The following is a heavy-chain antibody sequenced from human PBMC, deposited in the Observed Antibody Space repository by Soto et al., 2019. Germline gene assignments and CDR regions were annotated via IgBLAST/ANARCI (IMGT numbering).Heavy chain of an antibody. V-gene: IGHV3-30*18. Sequence: GGSLRLSCAASGFTFSSYGMHWVRQAPGKGLEWVAVISYDGSNKYYADSVKGRFTISRDNSKNTLYLQMNSLRAEDTAVYYCAKEKNGWLRLYYFDYWGQGTLVTVSS. D-gene: IGHD5-12*01. J-gene: IGHJ4*02. CDR3: AKEKNGWLRLYYFDY. CDR2: ISYDGSNK. CDR1: GFTFSSYG.